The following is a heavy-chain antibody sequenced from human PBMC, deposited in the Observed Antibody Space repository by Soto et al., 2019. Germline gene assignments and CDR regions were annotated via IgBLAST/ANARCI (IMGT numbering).Heavy chain of an antibody. J-gene: IGHJ4*02. D-gene: IGHD1-7*01. V-gene: IGHV3-23*01. CDR2: ISPNGQGI. CDR3: AKDRNYPRDCFHY. CDR1: GFTLSSYG. Sequence: AGGSLRLSCAASGFTLSSYGMSWVRQAPGKWLEWVSAISPNGQGIYYADSVRGRFTISRDTFKNTVFLHMDSLRAEDTAVYYCAKDRNYPRDCFHYWGQGXLVTVYS.